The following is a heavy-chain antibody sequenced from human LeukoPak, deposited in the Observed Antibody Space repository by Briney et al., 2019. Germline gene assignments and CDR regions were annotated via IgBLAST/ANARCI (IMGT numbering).Heavy chain of an antibody. J-gene: IGHJ6*03. Sequence: GASVKVSCKASGYTFTSYGISWVRQAPGQGLEWMGWISAYNGNTNYAQKFQGRVTMTRDTSISTAYMELSRLRSDDTAVYYCARDAVAAAGGYYYYMDVWGKGTTVTVSS. CDR2: ISAYNGNT. V-gene: IGHV1-18*01. D-gene: IGHD6-13*01. CDR3: ARDAVAAAGGYYYYMDV. CDR1: GYTFTSYG.